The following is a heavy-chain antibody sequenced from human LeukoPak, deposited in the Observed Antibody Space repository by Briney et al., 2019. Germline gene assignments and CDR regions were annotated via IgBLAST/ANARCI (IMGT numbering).Heavy chain of an antibody. V-gene: IGHV3-64D*06. J-gene: IGHJ4*02. CDR3: VKDPMGGSGSYLFDY. CDR1: GFTFSSYA. CDR2: ISSNGGST. Sequence: GGSLRLSCSASGFTFSSYAMHWVRQAPGKGLEYVSAISSNGGSTYYADSVKGRFTISRDNSKNTLYLQTSSLRAEDTAVYYCVKDPMGGSGSYLFDYWGQGTLVTVSS. D-gene: IGHD3-10*01.